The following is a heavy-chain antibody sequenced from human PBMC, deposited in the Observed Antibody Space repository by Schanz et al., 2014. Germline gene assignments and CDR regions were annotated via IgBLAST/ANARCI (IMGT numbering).Heavy chain of an antibody. CDR3: ATEGPRGTRHPINYYYAMDN. CDR1: GYTFSYHF. CDR2: ISSSSGTI. Sequence: VQLVESGGGLVQPGGSLRLSCAASGYTFSYHFMDWVRQAPEKGLEWVSYISSSSGTIYYADSVKGRFTISRDNAKNLLYLQMNRLRAEDTAVYYCATEGPRGTRHPINYYYAMDNWGQGTKVTV. J-gene: IGHJ6*02. D-gene: IGHD6-6*01. V-gene: IGHV3-48*01.